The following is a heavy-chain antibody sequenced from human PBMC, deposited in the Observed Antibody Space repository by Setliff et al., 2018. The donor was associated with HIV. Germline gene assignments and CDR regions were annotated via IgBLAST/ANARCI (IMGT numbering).Heavy chain of an antibody. Sequence: PSETLSLTCTVSGGSISSYYWSWIRQPAGKGLEWIGHIYTSGSTNYNPSLKSRVTISVDTSTNQFSLKLSSVTAADTAVYYCARGRRSSGWYVYHWGQGALVTVSS. CDR1: GGSISSYY. CDR3: ARGRRSSGWYVYH. CDR2: IYTSGST. D-gene: IGHD6-19*01. V-gene: IGHV4-4*07. J-gene: IGHJ4*02.